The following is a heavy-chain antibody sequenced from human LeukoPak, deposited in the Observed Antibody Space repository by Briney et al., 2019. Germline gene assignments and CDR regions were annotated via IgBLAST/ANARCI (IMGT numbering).Heavy chain of an antibody. CDR2: IRYDDGSNK. CDR1: GFTFSRYD. V-gene: IGHV3-30*02. Sequence: GGSLRLSCAASGFTFSRYDMHWVRQAPGKGLEWVAFIRYDDGSNKYYADSVKGRFTISRDNAKNSLYLQMNSLRDEDTAVYYCARGDSSGPDYYYYMDVWGKGTTVTISS. D-gene: IGHD6-19*01. J-gene: IGHJ6*03. CDR3: ARGDSSGPDYYYYMDV.